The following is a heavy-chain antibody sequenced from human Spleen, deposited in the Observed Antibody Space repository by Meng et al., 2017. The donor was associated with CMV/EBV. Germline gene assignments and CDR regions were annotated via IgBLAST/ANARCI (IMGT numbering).Heavy chain of an antibody. CDR1: GGSISSYY. CDR3: ARGGLYSTMLDY. J-gene: IGHJ4*02. V-gene: IGHV4-59*01. Sequence: SETLSLTCTVSGGSISSYYWSWIRQPPGKGLEWIGYIYYSGSTNYNPSLKSRVTISVDTSKNQFSLKLSSVTAADTAVYYCARGGLYSTMLDYWGQGTLVTVSS. CDR2: IYYSGST. D-gene: IGHD2-8*01.